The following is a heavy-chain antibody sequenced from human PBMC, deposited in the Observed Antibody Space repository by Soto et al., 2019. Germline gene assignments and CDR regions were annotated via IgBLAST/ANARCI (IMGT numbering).Heavy chain of an antibody. CDR1: GYTFTSYG. CDR3: ASQWQQLGYYYFDY. Sequence: QVPLVQSGAEVKKPGASVKVSCKASGYTFTSYGISWVRQAPGQGLVWMGWISAYNGNTNYAQKLQGRVTMTTDTSTGTADMELRSLRSDDTAVYYCASQWQQLGYYYFDYWGQGTLVTVSS. J-gene: IGHJ4*02. D-gene: IGHD1-1*01. V-gene: IGHV1-18*01. CDR2: ISAYNGNT.